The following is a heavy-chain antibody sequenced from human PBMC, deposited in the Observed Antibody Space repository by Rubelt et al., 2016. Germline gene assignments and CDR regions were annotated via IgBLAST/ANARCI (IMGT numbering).Heavy chain of an antibody. CDR2: FDTEDGEI. Sequence: QVQLVQSGAEVKKPGASVKVSCKASGYTFTSYGISWVRQAPGKGLEWMGGFDTEDGEISYAQKFQGRVTMIEDTTTDTAYMELNSLRSEDTAVYYCATVKHLSLESWGQGTLVTVSS. V-gene: IGHV1-24*01. CDR1: GYTFTSYG. J-gene: IGHJ4*02. CDR3: ATVKHLSLES.